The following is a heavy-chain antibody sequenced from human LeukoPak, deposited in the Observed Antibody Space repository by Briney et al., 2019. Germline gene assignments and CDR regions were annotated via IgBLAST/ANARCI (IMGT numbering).Heavy chain of an antibody. CDR2: ISSSGSTI. CDR3: ARDGVVVRLYYFDY. D-gene: IGHD2-2*01. Sequence: PGGSLRLSCAASGFTFSSDAMSWVRQAPGKGLEWVSYISSSGSTIYYADSVKGRFTISRDNAKNSLYLQMNSLRAEDTAVYYCARDGVVVRLYYFDYWGQGTLVTVSS. V-gene: IGHV3-48*03. CDR1: GFTFSSDA. J-gene: IGHJ4*02.